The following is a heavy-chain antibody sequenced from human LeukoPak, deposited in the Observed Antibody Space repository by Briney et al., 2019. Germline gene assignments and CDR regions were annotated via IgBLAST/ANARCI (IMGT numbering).Heavy chain of an antibody. J-gene: IGHJ4*02. V-gene: IGHV3-53*03. D-gene: IGHD3-22*01. Sequence: GGSLRLSCAASGFTVSGHPMSWVRQAPGKGLEWVSVIYRGGNTYYADSVKGRFTISRDNADNSLYLQMNSLRAEDTAVYYCATDDYDNSGQHYWGQGTLVTVSS. CDR1: GFTVSGHP. CDR2: IYRGGNT. CDR3: ATDDYDNSGQHY.